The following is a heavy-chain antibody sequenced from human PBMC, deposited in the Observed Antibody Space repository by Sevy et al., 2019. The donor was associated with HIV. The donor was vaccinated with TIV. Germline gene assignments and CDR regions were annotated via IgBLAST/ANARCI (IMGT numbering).Heavy chain of an antibody. Sequence: GGSLRLSCAASGFTFSSYGMHWVRQAPGKGLEWVAFIRYDGSNKYYADSVKDRFTISRDNSKNTLYLQMNSLRAEDTAVYYCAKGTGNRYCSSTSCRPHYYYYMDVWGKGTTVTVSS. CDR2: IRYDGSNK. V-gene: IGHV3-30*02. CDR1: GFTFSSYG. CDR3: AKGTGNRYCSSTSCRPHYYYYMDV. J-gene: IGHJ6*03. D-gene: IGHD2-2*01.